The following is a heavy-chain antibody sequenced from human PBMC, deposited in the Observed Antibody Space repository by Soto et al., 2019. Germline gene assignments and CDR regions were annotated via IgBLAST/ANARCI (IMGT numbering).Heavy chain of an antibody. V-gene: IGHV3-43*01. CDR2: ISWDGGST. Sequence: EVQLVGSGGVVVQPGGSLRLSCAASGFTFDDYTMHWVRQAPGKGLEWVSLISWDGGSTYYADSVKGRFTISRDNSKNSLYLQMNSLRTEDTALYYCAKDTGDYYYYYGMDVWGQGTTVTVSS. J-gene: IGHJ6*02. CDR3: AKDTGDYYYYYGMDV. D-gene: IGHD7-27*01. CDR1: GFTFDDYT.